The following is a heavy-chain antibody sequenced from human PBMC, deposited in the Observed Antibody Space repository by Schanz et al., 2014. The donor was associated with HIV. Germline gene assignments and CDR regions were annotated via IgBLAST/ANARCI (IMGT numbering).Heavy chain of an antibody. J-gene: IGHJ5*02. CDR1: GYTFRGFG. Sequence: QVHLVQSGAEVKNPGASVKVSCKASGYTFRGFGISWVRQAPGQGLEWLGWSSAYRDNTNYAQKVQGRVTMTTDTSTNTAYMELRSLRFDDTAVYYCTRSRYELHWLDVWGRGTLVTVSS. CDR3: TRSRYELHWLDV. CDR2: SSAYRDNT. D-gene: IGHD5-12*01. V-gene: IGHV1-18*01.